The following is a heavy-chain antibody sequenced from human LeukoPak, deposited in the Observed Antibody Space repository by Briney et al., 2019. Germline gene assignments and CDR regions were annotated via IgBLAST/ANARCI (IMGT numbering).Heavy chain of an antibody. CDR2: IYPDDSDA. J-gene: IGHJ4*02. CDR1: GYSFTSYW. V-gene: IGHV5-51*01. Sequence: GESLKISCKGSGYSFTSYWIGWVRQMPGKGLEWMGIIYPDDSDARYGPSFQGQVSISVDKSIATAYLQWSGLKASDTAVYFCARGRYSTSWSDPYFDSWGQGTLVTVSS. D-gene: IGHD6-13*01. CDR3: ARGRYSTSWSDPYFDS.